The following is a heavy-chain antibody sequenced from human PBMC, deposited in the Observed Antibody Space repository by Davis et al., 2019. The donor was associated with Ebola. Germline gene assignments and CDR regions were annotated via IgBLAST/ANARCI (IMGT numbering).Heavy chain of an antibody. CDR3: ARDGFSSREDY. CDR1: GFTFSSYG. D-gene: IGHD6-13*01. J-gene: IGHJ4*02. Sequence: PGGSLRLSCAASGFTFSSYGMHWVRQAPGKGLEWVAVIWYDGSNKYYADSVKGRFTISRDNSKNTLYLQMNSLRAEDTAVYYCARDGFSSREDYWGQGTLVTVSS. V-gene: IGHV3-33*01. CDR2: IWYDGSNK.